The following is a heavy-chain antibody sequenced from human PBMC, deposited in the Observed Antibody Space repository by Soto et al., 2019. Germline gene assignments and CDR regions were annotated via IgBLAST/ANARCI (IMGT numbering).Heavy chain of an antibody. CDR2: ISGFNGKT. J-gene: IGHJ5*02. CDR3: ARVSNYFGPAGANWFDL. Sequence: LQSAAELRSPGASVKVSCKTSGYSFARYGVSWVRQAPGQGLEWRGWISGFNGKTEYSQTMRDRVTLTTDTSTWTAYLELRRLNSEDTAIYYCARVSNYFGPAGANWFDLWGQGNLVTVSS. V-gene: IGHV1-18*01. CDR1: GYSFARYG. D-gene: IGHD3-9*01.